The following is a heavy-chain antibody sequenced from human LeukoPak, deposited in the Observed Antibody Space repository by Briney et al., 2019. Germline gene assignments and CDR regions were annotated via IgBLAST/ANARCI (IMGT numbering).Heavy chain of an antibody. Sequence: GGSLRLSCAASGFTVSSNYMSWVRQAPGKGLEWVSVIYSGGSTYYADSVKGRFTISRDNFKNTLYLQMNSLRAEDTAVYYCAGGIRLGELSLDYWGQGTLVTVSS. J-gene: IGHJ4*02. V-gene: IGHV3-66*01. D-gene: IGHD3-16*02. CDR1: GFTVSSNY. CDR2: IYSGGST. CDR3: AGGIRLGELSLDY.